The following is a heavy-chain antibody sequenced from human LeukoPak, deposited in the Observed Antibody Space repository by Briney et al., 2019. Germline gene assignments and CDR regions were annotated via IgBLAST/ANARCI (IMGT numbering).Heavy chain of an antibody. D-gene: IGHD2-15*01. CDR2: INPNSGGT. CDR1: GYTFTGYY. V-gene: IGHV1-2*02. CDR3: ARAPGSSGLYYMDV. J-gene: IGHJ6*03. Sequence: GASVKVSCKASGYTFTGYYMHWVRQAPGQGLGWMGWINPNSGGTNYAQKFQGRVTMTRDTSITTAYMELSRLRSDDTAVYYCARAPGSSGLYYMDVWGKGTTVTVSS.